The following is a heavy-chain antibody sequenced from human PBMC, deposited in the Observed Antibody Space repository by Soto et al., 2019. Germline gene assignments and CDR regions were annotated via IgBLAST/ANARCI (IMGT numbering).Heavy chain of an antibody. J-gene: IGHJ6*02. CDR3: AWAGHYSCSGMDV. Sequence: QVQLVQSGAEVKKPGASVKVSCKASGYTFTSYYMHWVRQAPGQGLEWMGIINPSGGSTSYAQKFQGRVTMTRHTSTSTAYMELSSLRSEDTAVYYCAWAGHYSCSGMDVWGQGTTVTVSS. CDR1: GYTFTSYY. CDR2: INPSGGST. V-gene: IGHV1-46*01.